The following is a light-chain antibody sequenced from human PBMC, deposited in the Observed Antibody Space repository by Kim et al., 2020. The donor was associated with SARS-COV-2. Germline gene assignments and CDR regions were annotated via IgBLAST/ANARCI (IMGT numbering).Light chain of an antibody. CDR2: DGS. Sequence: PGKWIAISCTGTCSDVGGYNDVSWYQQHPSKAPKLMIYDGSKRPSGVSNRFSGSKSGNTASLTISGLQAEDEADYYCSSYTSSSWVFGGGTQLTVL. CDR3: SSYTSSSWV. V-gene: IGLV2-14*04. J-gene: IGLJ3*02. CDR1: CSDVGGYND.